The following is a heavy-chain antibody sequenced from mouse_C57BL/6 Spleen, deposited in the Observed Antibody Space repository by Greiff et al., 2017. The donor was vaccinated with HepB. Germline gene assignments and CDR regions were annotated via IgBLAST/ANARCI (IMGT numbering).Heavy chain of an antibody. CDR2: IYPGSGST. CDR3: ARVTTVVAPDY. J-gene: IGHJ2*01. V-gene: IGHV1-55*01. CDR1: GYTFTSYW. D-gene: IGHD1-1*01. Sequence: VQLKQPGAELVKPGASVKMSCKASGYTFTSYWITWVKQRPGQGLEWIGDIYPGSGSTNYNEKFKSKATLTVDTSSSTAYMQLSSLTSEDSAVYYCARVTTVVAPDYWGQGTTLTVSS.